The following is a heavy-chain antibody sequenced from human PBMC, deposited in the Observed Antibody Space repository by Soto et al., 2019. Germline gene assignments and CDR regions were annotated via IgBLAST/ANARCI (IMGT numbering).Heavy chain of an antibody. V-gene: IGHV1-46*01. CDR3: ARDRGEPIFGVVIITGMDV. J-gene: IGHJ6*02. Sequence: ASVKVSCKAPADTFTSYYIHWVRQAPGQGLEWMGIINASGGSTTYAQKFQGRVTMTRGTSTSTVYMELSSLRSEDTAVYYCARDRGEPIFGVVIITGMDVWGQGTTVTVSS. CDR1: ADTFTSYY. CDR2: INASGGST. D-gene: IGHD3-3*01.